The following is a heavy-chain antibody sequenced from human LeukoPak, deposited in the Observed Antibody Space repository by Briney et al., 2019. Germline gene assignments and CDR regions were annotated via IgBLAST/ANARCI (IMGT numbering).Heavy chain of an antibody. CDR2: IYTSGGT. Sequence: PSETLSLTCTVSGRSISNYYWTWIRQPAGKGLEWIGRIYTSGGTNYNPSLKTRVTMSVDTSKNQVSLKLSSVTAADTAMYYCARAAEYSSGWYLFDYWGQGILVTVSA. V-gene: IGHV4-4*07. CDR3: ARAAEYSSGWYLFDY. J-gene: IGHJ4*02. D-gene: IGHD6-19*01. CDR1: GRSISNYY.